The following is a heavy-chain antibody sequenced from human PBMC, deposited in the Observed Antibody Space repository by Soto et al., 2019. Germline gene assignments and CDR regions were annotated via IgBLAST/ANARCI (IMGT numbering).Heavy chain of an antibody. CDR2: IYYSGST. V-gene: IGHV4-39*01. D-gene: IGHD3-3*01. J-gene: IGHJ6*02. Sequence: SETLSLTCTVSGGSISSSSYYWGWIRQPPGKGLEWIGSIYYSGSTYYNPSLKSRVTISVDTSKNQFSLKLSSVTAADTAVYYCASTTYYDFWSGYPPGYGMDVWGQGTTVAVSS. CDR3: ASTTYYDFWSGYPPGYGMDV. CDR1: GGSISSSSYY.